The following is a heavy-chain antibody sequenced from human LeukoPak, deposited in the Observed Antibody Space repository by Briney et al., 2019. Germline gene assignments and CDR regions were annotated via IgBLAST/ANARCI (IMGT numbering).Heavy chain of an antibody. CDR1: GFTVSSNY. CDR2: IYSGGST. Sequence: GGSLRLSCAASGFTVSSNYMSWVRQAPGKGLEWVSVIYSGGSTYYADSVKGRFTISRDNSKNTLYLQMNSLRAEDTAVYYCASRSGIVAATVLFDYWGQGTLVTVSS. D-gene: IGHD6-13*01. J-gene: IGHJ4*02. CDR3: ASRSGIVAATVLFDY. V-gene: IGHV3-53*01.